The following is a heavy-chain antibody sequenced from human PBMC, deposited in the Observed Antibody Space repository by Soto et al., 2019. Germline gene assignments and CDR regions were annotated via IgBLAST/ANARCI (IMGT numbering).Heavy chain of an antibody. D-gene: IGHD2-15*01. CDR1: GGSISSGDYY. CDR3: ARVVGAAALDY. V-gene: IGHV4-30-4*01. CDR2: IYYSGST. Sequence: QVQLQESGPGLVKPSQTLSLTCTVSGGSISSGDYYWSWIRQPPGTGLEWIGYIYYSGSTYYNPSLKSRVTLAVDPYKNQFSLKLRSVTAADTAVYYCARVVGAAALDYWGQGTLVTVSS. J-gene: IGHJ4*02.